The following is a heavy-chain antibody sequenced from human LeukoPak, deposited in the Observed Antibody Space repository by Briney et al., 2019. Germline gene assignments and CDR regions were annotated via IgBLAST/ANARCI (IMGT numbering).Heavy chain of an antibody. CDR3: AKVTASGFFDY. J-gene: IGHJ4*02. CDR1: GGSISSYY. CDR2: IYYSGSA. Sequence: SETLSLTCTVSGGSISSYYWSWIRQPPGKGLEWIGYIYYSGSANYNPSLKSRVTISVDTSKNQFSLKLSSVTAADTAVYYCAKVTASGFFDYWGQGTLVTVSS. D-gene: IGHD2-21*02. V-gene: IGHV4-59*01.